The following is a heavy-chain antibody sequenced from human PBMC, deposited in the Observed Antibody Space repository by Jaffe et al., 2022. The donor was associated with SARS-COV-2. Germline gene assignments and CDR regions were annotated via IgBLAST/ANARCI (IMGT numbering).Heavy chain of an antibody. CDR1: GFTFNTYD. CDR3: ARGVYSETYQNLMLVDY. Sequence: EVQLVESGGGLVQAGGSLRLSCAASGFTFNTYDMHWVRQATGKGLEWVSGIGTAGDTYYPGSVKGRFTISRENAKNSLYLQMNNVRVGDTAVYYCARGVYSETYQNLMLVDYWGQGTPVTVSS. CDR2: IGTAGDT. V-gene: IGHV3-13*01. J-gene: IGHJ4*02. D-gene: IGHD1-26*01.